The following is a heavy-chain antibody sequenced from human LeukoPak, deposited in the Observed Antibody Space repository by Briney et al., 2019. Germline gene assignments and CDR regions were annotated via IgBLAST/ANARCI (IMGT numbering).Heavy chain of an antibody. J-gene: IGHJ5*02. CDR3: ARDLTWSYYPGFDR. CDR1: GYTFTSYG. Sequence: GASVTVSCTASGYTFTSYGISWVRQASGQGLEWMGWISAYNGNTNYAQKLQGRVTMTTDTSTSTAYMELRSLRSDDTAVYYCARDLTWSYYPGFDRWGQGTLVTVSS. D-gene: IGHD1-26*01. CDR2: ISAYNGNT. V-gene: IGHV1-18*01.